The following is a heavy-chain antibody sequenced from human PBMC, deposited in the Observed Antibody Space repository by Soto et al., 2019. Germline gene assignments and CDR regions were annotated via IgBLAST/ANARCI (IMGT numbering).Heavy chain of an antibody. CDR2: IYYSGST. CDR3: ARDKITGLFDY. D-gene: IGHD2-8*02. Sequence: GSVRLSCAASGFTFSSDAMSWVRQAPGKGLEWIGYIYYSGSTNYNPSLKSRVTISVDTSKNQFSLKLTSVTAADTAVYYCARDKITGLFDYWGQGTLVTVSS. J-gene: IGHJ4*02. CDR1: GFTFSSDA. V-gene: IGHV4-59*12.